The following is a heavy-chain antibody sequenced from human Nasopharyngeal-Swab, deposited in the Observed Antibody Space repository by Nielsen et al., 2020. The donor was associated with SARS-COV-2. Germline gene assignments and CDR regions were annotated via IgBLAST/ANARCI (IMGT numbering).Heavy chain of an antibody. CDR2: IRNKANTYTT. CDR3: ARVFHGSVNSRWHFDL. J-gene: IGHJ2*01. Sequence: GESLKISCAASGFTFSSYAMSWVRQAPGKGLEWVGRIRNKANTYTTEYAASVEGRFTVSRDDSKNSLYLQMNSLKTEDTAVYYCARVFHGSVNSRWHFDLWGRGTLVTVSS. D-gene: IGHD3-10*01. V-gene: IGHV3-72*01. CDR1: GFTFSSYA.